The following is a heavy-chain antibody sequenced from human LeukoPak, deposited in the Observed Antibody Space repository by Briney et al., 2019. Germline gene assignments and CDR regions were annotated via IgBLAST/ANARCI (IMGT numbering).Heavy chain of an antibody. Sequence: GRSLRLSCAASGFTFSSYGMHWVRQAPGKGLEWVAVIWYDGSNKYYADSVKGRFTISRDNSKNTLYLQMNCLRAEDTAVYYCAREDSSSWQLDYWGQGTLVTVSS. CDR3: AREDSSSWQLDY. V-gene: IGHV3-33*01. CDR1: GFTFSSYG. CDR2: IWYDGSNK. D-gene: IGHD6-13*01. J-gene: IGHJ4*02.